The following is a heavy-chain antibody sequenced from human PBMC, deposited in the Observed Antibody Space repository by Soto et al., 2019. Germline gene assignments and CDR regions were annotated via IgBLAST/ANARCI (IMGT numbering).Heavy chain of an antibody. Sequence: GESLKISCKGSGYSFTSYWISWVRQMPGKGLEWIGRIGPSDSYTNYSPSFQGHVTISADKSISTAYLQWSSLKASDTAMYYCARFPFDYSNYGSPGDFYYGMDVWGQGTTVTVSS. D-gene: IGHD4-4*01. CDR3: ARFPFDYSNYGSPGDFYYGMDV. CDR2: IGPSDSYT. J-gene: IGHJ6*02. V-gene: IGHV5-10-1*01. CDR1: GYSFTSYW.